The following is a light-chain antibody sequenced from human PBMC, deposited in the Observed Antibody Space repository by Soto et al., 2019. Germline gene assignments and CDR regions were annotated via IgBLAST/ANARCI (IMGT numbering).Light chain of an antibody. J-gene: IGKJ2*01. CDR2: GAT. CDR3: QQYHNWPPQDT. CDR1: QSVASN. V-gene: IGKV3-15*01. Sequence: EIVMTQSPASLSVSPGDGATLSCRASQSVASNVAWYQQKPGQGPRLLIHGATTRAAGVPARFSGSGSGTDLTLTISSLQSEDFGVYYWQQYHNWPPQDTFGQGTKLQIK.